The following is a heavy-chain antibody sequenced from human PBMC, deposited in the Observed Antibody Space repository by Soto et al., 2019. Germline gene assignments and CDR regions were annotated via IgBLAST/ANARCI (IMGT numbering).Heavy chain of an antibody. CDR1: GFTFSSYG. V-gene: IGHV3-30*18. Sequence: QVQLVESGGGVVQPGRSLRLSCAASGFTFSSYGMHWVRQAPGKGLEWVAGISYDGSNKYYADSVKGRFTISRDNSKNTLYLQMHSLRAEDTAVYYCAKDRGLRFLAEAFDYWGQGTLVTVSS. D-gene: IGHD3-16*01. CDR3: AKDRGLRFLAEAFDY. CDR2: ISYDGSNK. J-gene: IGHJ4*02.